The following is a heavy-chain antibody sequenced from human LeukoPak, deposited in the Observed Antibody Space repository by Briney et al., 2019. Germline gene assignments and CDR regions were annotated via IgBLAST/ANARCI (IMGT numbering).Heavy chain of an antibody. J-gene: IGHJ4*02. CDR1: GFTFSSYA. CDR3: AKLRDYYDSSGYVSEKHYFDY. V-gene: IGHV3-23*01. D-gene: IGHD3-22*01. CDR2: ISGSGGST. Sequence: GGSLRLSCAASGFTFSSYAMSWVRQAPGKGLEWVSAISGSGGSTYYADSVKGRFTISRDNSKNTLYLQMNSLRAEDTAVYYCAKLRDYYDSSGYVSEKHYFDYWGQGTLVTVSS.